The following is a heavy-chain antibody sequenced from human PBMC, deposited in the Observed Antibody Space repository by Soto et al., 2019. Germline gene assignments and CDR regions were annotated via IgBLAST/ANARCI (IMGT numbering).Heavy chain of an antibody. CDR1: GGTFSSYA. V-gene: IGHV1-69*12. CDR3: ARGQIGLRHDVEWFDP. D-gene: IGHD1-1*01. CDR2: IIPIFGTA. Sequence: QVQLVQSGAEVKKPGSSVKVSCKASGGTFSSYAISWVRQAPGQGLEWMGGIIPIFGTANYAQKFQGRVTITEDESTRTADMELGSLRSEDTAVYYCARGQIGLRHDVEWFDPWGQGTLVTVSS. J-gene: IGHJ5*02.